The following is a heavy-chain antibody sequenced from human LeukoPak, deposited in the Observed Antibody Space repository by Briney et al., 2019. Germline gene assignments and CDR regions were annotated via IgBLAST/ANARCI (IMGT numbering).Heavy chain of an antibody. CDR1: GGSISSSSYY. D-gene: IGHD3-3*01. CDR3: ARHNDFFPPSGDFDY. V-gene: IGHV4-39*01. CDR2: IYYSGST. J-gene: IGHJ4*02. Sequence: PSETLSLTCTVSGGSISSSSYYWGWIRQPPGKGLEWIGGIYYSGSTYNNPSLKSRVTISVDTSKNQFSLKLSSVTAADTAVYYCARHNDFFPPSGDFDYWGQGTLVTVSS.